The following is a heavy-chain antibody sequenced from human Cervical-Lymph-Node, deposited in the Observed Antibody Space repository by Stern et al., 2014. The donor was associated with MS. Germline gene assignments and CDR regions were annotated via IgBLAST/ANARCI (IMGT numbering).Heavy chain of an antibody. V-gene: IGHV1-69*01. D-gene: IGHD3-22*01. CDR3: ARGPDQSGGYYYAY. CDR1: GGTFNIYA. CDR2: LFPIFGSA. J-gene: IGHJ4*02. Sequence: QVQLLQPGAEVKKPGSSVKVSCKASGGTFNIYAISWVRQAPGQGLEWKGGLFPIFGSANYAPQFPGRVTITAAESSTTTFMEVSSRRSEDTAVYYCARGPDQSGGYYYAYWGQGTLVTVSS.